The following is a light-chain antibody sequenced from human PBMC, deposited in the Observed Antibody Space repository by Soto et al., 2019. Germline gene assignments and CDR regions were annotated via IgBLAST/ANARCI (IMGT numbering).Light chain of an antibody. Sequence: DIQMTQSPSSVSASVGDTVTITCRASQDILSWLAWYQQKPAEAPRLLIYASSNLQSGVPSRFSGSRSGPDFTLTISSLQPEDFATYYCQQANTFPITFGPGTRLDIK. CDR2: ASS. J-gene: IGKJ3*01. V-gene: IGKV1-12*01. CDR3: QQANTFPIT. CDR1: QDILSW.